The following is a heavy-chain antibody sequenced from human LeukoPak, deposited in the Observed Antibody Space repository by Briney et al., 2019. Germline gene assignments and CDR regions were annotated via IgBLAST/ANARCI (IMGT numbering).Heavy chain of an antibody. CDR1: GGSISSGGYS. D-gene: IGHD5-12*01. Sequence: SETLSLTCAVSGGSISSGGYSWSWIRQPPGKGLEWIGYIYYSDTYYNPSLKSRVTISADTSKNQFSLRLNSVTAADTAVYYCASHSGGYAYWGQGTLVTVSS. V-gene: IGHV4-30-4*07. CDR2: IYYSDT. J-gene: IGHJ4*02. CDR3: ASHSGGYAY.